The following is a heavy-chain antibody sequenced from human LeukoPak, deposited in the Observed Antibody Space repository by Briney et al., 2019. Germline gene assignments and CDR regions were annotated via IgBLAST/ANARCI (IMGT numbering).Heavy chain of an antibody. Sequence: GGSLRRSGAAFGFSFSSYARRWVGQAPGKGLEWGSSLSGSGGSTYYADYVKGRFTISSDSSKNTLYLQMNSLSAEDTAVYYCAKAKDTGGNGKYNFDSWGQGTLVTVSS. V-gene: IGHV3-23*01. CDR3: AKAKDTGGNGKYNFDS. CDR2: LSGSGGST. CDR1: GFSFSSYA. J-gene: IGHJ4*02. D-gene: IGHD2-8*02.